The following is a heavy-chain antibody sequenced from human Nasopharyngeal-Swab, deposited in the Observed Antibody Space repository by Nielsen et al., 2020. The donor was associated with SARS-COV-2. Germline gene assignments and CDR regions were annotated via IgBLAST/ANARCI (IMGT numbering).Heavy chain of an antibody. J-gene: IGHJ4*02. D-gene: IGHD3-22*01. CDR3: ARDLVEYDSSGYYYAPPRGFGY. CDR1: GASTSSISYY. V-gene: IGHV4-39*07. Sequence: SETLSPTFTAPGASTSSISYYWSSIRQPPGKGLGWIGRIYYSGSTYYNPSLKSPVTISVDTSKNQFSLKLSSVTAADTAVYYCARDLVEYDSSGYYYAPPRGFGYWGQGTLVTGSS. CDR2: IYYSGST.